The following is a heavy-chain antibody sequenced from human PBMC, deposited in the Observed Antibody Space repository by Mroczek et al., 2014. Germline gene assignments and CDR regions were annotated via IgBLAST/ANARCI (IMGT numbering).Heavy chain of an antibody. J-gene: IGHJ4*02. CDR1: RLHHQSELL. Sequence: QVQLQGVRPGDWVTPSQTLSLTVHCHWRLHHQSELLLDLDPAAAGRDWNTLAVFIPVGRLLQPSLKSRVTMSVDTSKNQFSMELTSVTAADTAMYYCAGHLGSSFWGQGTLVTVSS. V-gene: IGHV4-61*02. D-gene: IGHD3-16*01. CDR3: AGHLGSSF. CDR2: FIPVGR.